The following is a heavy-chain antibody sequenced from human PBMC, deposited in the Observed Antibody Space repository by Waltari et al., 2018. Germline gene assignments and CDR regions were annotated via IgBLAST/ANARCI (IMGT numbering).Heavy chain of an antibody. Sequence: QIHLVQSGPETQKPGAPVTASCTASGYSFTTYVISWVRPAPGQGLEWVGWLSPFSCQTHYAQKFQDRVAMTADTAAATAYMELKSLRSDDTAFYYCATSYSWNGLEYWGHGTLVTVFS. J-gene: IGHJ4*01. V-gene: IGHV1-18*01. D-gene: IGHD1-26*01. CDR3: ATSYSWNGLEY. CDR1: GYSFTTYV. CDR2: LSPFSCQT.